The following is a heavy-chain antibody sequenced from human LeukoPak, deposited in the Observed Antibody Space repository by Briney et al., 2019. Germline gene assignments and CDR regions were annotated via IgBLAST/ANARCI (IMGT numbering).Heavy chain of an antibody. D-gene: IGHD2-8*01. V-gene: IGHV4-59*01. J-gene: IGHJ5*02. Sequence: PSETLSLTCTVSGGSISSDYWSWIRQPPGKGLEWIGYIHYSGSANYNPSLKSRVIISVDKSKNQLSLRLGSVTAADTAVYYCARVNCTNGVCYNSRGWFDPWGQGTLVTVSS. CDR2: IHYSGSA. CDR1: GGSISSDY. CDR3: ARVNCTNGVCYNSRGWFDP.